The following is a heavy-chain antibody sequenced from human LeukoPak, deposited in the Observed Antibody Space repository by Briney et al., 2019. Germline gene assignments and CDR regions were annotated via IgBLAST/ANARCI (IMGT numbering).Heavy chain of an antibody. V-gene: IGHV3-64*01. Sequence: GGSLRLSCAASGFTFSSYAMHWVRQAPGKGLEYVSAITSNGDSTYYANSVKGRFTISRDNSKNTLYLQVGSLRDEDTAVYYCARCALRGFGEYFDYWGQGTLVTVSS. CDR2: ITSNGDST. CDR3: ARCALRGFGEYFDY. D-gene: IGHD3-10*01. CDR1: GFTFSSYA. J-gene: IGHJ4*02.